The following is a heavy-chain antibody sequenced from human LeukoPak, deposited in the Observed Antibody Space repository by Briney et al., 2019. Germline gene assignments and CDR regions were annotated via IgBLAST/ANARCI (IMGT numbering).Heavy chain of an antibody. CDR2: IYYSGST. CDR3: ARSPPTTVTTSRYWYFDL. CDR1: GGSISSYY. D-gene: IGHD4-17*01. V-gene: IGHV4-59*01. J-gene: IGHJ2*01. Sequence: SETLSLTCTVSGGSISSYYWSGIRQPPGKGLEWIGYIYYSGSTNYNPSLKSRVTISVDTSKNQFSLKLSSVTAADTAVYYCARSPPTTVTTSRYWYFDLWGRGTLVTVSS.